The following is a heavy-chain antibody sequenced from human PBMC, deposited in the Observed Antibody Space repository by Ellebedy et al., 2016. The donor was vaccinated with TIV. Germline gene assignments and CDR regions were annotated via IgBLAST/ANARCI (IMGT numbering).Heavy chain of an antibody. CDR1: GFTFSSYD. Sequence: GESLKISCAASGFTFSSYDMHWVRQAPGKGLEYVSAISSNGGSTYYADSVKGRFTISRDNSKNTLYLQMSSLRAEDTAVYYCVKSGSGWDQNQYYFDYWGQGTLVTVSS. CDR3: VKSGSGWDQNQYYFDY. V-gene: IGHV3-64D*06. J-gene: IGHJ4*02. CDR2: ISSNGGST. D-gene: IGHD6-19*01.